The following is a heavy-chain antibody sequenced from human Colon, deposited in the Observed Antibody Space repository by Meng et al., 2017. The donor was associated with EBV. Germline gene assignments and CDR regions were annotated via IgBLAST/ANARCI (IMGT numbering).Heavy chain of an antibody. CDR2: INHSGSA. CDR1: GGSLSGYY. V-gene: IGHV4-34*02. Sequence: HVQPPPWGDGLLKPSETLSLTCGVSGGSLSGYYWSWIRHFPGRTLEFIGDINHSGSANYNPSLRSRVTISVDTSKNQIFLNLHSVTAADTAVYHCARTFGYCSNNNCPRTLGYWGQGTLVTVSS. D-gene: IGHD2-2*03. J-gene: IGHJ4*02. CDR3: ARTFGYCSNNNCPRTLGY.